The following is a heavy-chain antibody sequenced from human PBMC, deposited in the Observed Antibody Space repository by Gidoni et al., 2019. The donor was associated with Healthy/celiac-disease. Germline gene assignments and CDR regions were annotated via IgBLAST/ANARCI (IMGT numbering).Heavy chain of an antibody. Sequence: QGQLPESGPGLVKPSQTLSLPGTVPGGSNRSGHYYWSWIRQPPGKGLEWIGYIYYSGSTYYTPSLTSRVTISVDTSNNQFSLKLSSVTSADTAVYYCARDDRATKGKTAPFDYWGQGTLVTVSS. CDR1: GGSNRSGHYY. D-gene: IGHD5-12*01. CDR2: IYYSGST. V-gene: IGHV4-30-4*01. J-gene: IGHJ4*02. CDR3: ARDDRATKGKTAPFDY.